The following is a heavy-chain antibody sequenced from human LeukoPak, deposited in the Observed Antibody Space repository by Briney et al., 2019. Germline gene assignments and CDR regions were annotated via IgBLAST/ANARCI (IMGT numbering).Heavy chain of an antibody. D-gene: IGHD5-12*01. V-gene: IGHV3-21*01. J-gene: IGHJ4*02. Sequence: GGSLRLSCAASGFTFSDYSMNWVRQAPGKGLEWVSSISSTSSYIYYADSVKGRFTISRDNAKNSLYLQMNSLRAEDTAVYYCAGVRGYSGYDIFDYWGQGTLVTVSS. CDR2: ISSTSSYI. CDR1: GFTFSDYS. CDR3: AGVRGYSGYDIFDY.